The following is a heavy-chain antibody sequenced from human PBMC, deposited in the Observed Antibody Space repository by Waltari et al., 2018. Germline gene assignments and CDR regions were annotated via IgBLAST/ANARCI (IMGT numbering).Heavy chain of an antibody. V-gene: IGHV3-7*01. CDR3: ARISSTATRDS. CDR2: IKEDGSEK. D-gene: IGHD6-6*01. CDR1: VTTFSSYW. Sequence: EVQLVESGGGLVQPGGSLRLSCTAYVTTFSSYWMSWVRQAPGKGLEWVDNIKEDGSEKSYVDSVKGRFTISRDNAKNSLSLQMNSLRAEDTAVYYCARISSTATRDSWGRGTLVTVSS. J-gene: IGHJ4*02.